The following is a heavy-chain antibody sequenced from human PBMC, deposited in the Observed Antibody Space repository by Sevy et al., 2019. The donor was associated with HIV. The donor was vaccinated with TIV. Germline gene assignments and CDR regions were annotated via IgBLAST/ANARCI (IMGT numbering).Heavy chain of an antibody. CDR3: AKVTAMGSSSDY. CDR2: ISGSGGST. CDR1: GFTFSSYA. D-gene: IGHD5-18*01. V-gene: IGHV3-23*01. J-gene: IGHJ4*02. Sequence: GGSLRLSCAASGFTFSSYAMNWVRQAPGKGLEWVSGISGSGGSTYYADSVKGRFTISRDNSKSTLCLQMNSLRAEDTAIYYCAKVTAMGSSSDYWGQGTLVTVSS.